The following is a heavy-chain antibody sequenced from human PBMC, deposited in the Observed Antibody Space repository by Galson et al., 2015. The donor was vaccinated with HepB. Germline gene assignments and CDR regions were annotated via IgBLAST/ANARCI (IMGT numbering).Heavy chain of an antibody. CDR2: ISWNSDFT. Sequence: SLRLSCAASGFTFEDYAMHWVRQVPGKGLEWVSGISWNSDFTGYADSVRGRLTISRDNARYSLYMQMNSLRTEDTALYYCAQDLTYYYGSGSYFVAMDVWGQGTTVTVSS. D-gene: IGHD3-10*01. V-gene: IGHV3-9*01. J-gene: IGHJ6*02. CDR3: AQDLTYYYGSGSYFVAMDV. CDR1: GFTFEDYA.